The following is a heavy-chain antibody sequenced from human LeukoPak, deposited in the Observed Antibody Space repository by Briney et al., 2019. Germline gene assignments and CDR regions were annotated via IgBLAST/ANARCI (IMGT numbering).Heavy chain of an antibody. Sequence: PSETLSLTCTVSGGSISSGGFYWNWMRQRPGKGLEWIGYIYYSGSTYYNPSLKSRVTISLDTSKNQFSLKLSSVTAADTAVYYCAIREYYDILTGYRKIPTSGFDPWGQGTLVTVSS. J-gene: IGHJ5*02. V-gene: IGHV4-31*03. CDR2: IYYSGST. D-gene: IGHD3-9*01. CDR1: GGSISSGGFY. CDR3: AIREYYDILTGYRKIPTSGFDP.